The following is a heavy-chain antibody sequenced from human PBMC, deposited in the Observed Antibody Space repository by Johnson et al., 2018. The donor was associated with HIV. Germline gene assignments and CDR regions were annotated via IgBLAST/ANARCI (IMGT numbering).Heavy chain of an antibody. J-gene: IGHJ3*02. V-gene: IGHV3-7*05. CDR1: GFTFSSYW. Sequence: VQLVESGGGLVQPGGSLRLSCAASGFTFSSYWMSWVRQAPGKGLEWMANIKQDGSEKYYVDSVRGRCTISRDNAKNSLYLQMNSLRAEDTAVYYCARDPDLDAFDIWGQGTMVTVSS. CDR3: ARDPDLDAFDI. D-gene: IGHD1-14*01. CDR2: IKQDGSEK.